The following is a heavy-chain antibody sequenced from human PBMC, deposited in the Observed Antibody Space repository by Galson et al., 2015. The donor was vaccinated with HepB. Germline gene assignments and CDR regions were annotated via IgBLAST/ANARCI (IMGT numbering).Heavy chain of an antibody. CDR2: INSNSRCI. D-gene: IGHD3-10*01. J-gene: IGHJ4*02. Sequence: SLRLSCAASGFTFSSDSMTWVRQAPGQGLEWVSYINSNSRCIYYTDSMKGRFTISRDNAKNSLYLQMNSLRVEDTAVYYCARAPRGSGSFADYWGQGTLVTVSS. CDR3: ARAPRGSGSFADY. V-gene: IGHV3-21*01. CDR1: GFTFSSDS.